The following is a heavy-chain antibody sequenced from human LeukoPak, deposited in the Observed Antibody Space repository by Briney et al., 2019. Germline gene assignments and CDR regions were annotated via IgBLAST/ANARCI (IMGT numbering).Heavy chain of an antibody. J-gene: IGHJ3*02. V-gene: IGHV3-7*01. CDR3: ARDRYSGGYGGKFAFDI. CDR1: GFTFSNYW. D-gene: IGHD1-26*01. Sequence: GGSLRLSCAGSGFTFSNYWMNWDRQAPGTGLEWVANIKQDGNEKYYVDSVKGRFTISRDNAKNSLYLQMNSLRAEDTAVYYCARDRYSGGYGGKFAFDIWGQGTMVIVSS. CDR2: IKQDGNEK.